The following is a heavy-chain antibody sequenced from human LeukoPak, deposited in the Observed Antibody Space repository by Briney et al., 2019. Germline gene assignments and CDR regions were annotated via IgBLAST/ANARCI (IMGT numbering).Heavy chain of an antibody. CDR3: VSSGIVVVIGSEVDY. V-gene: IGHV3-53*01. Sequence: GGSLRLSCAASGFTVSSNYMNWVRQAPGKGLEWVSIIYSGGSTYYAASVKGRFTISRDNSKNTLYLQMNSLRAEDTAVYYCVSSGIVVVIGSEVDYWGQGTLVTVSS. CDR1: GFTVSSNY. CDR2: IYSGGST. J-gene: IGHJ4*02. D-gene: IGHD3-22*01.